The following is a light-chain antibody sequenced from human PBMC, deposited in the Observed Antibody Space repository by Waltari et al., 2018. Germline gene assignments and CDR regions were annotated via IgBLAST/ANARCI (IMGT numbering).Light chain of an antibody. CDR2: EVT. CDR3: SSYAGSNNLV. J-gene: IGLJ2*01. V-gene: IGLV2-8*01. CDR1: NSDVGGYNS. Sequence: QSALTQPPSASGSPGQSVTISCTGTNSDVGGYNSVSWYQQHPGQAPQLLLYEVTKRPSGVPDRFSGSRSGNPASLTVSGLQAEDEAAYYCSSYAGSNNLVFGGGTKLTVL.